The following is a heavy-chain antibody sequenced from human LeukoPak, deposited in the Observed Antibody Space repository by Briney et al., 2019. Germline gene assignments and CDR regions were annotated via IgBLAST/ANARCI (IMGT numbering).Heavy chain of an antibody. CDR3: ARETRNYYDSSGYYYDY. J-gene: IGHJ4*02. CDR1: GGSFSGYY. V-gene: IGHV4-34*01. CDR2: INHSGST. Sequence: SETLSLTCAVYGGSFSGYYWSWIRQPPGKGLEWIGEINHSGSTNYNPSLKSRVTISVDTSKNQFSLKLSSVTAADTAVYYCARETRNYYDSSGYYYDYWGQGTLVTVSS. D-gene: IGHD3-22*01.